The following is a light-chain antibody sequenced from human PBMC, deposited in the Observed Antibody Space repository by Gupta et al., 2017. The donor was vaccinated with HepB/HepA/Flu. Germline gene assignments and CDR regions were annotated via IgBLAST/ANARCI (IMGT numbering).Light chain of an antibody. Sequence: QTALTQPASVAGSPGQSITISCTGTSNDVDAYDHVSWYQQHPGKVPKLLIYDVNNRPSGVSDRFSGAKSGNMAFLTISGLQAEDEADYYYSSYTRTGTLIFGGGTKLTVL. CDR1: SNDVDAYDH. V-gene: IGLV2-14*03. CDR3: SSYTRTGTLI. J-gene: IGLJ2*01. CDR2: DVN.